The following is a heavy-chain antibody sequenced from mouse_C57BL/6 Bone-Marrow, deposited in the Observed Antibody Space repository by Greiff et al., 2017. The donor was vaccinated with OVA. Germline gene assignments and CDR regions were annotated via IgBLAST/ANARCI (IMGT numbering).Heavy chain of an antibody. D-gene: IGHD1-1*01. J-gene: IGHJ4*01. Sequence: QVQLQQPGAELVKPGASVKMSCKASGYTFTSYWITWVKQRPGQGLEWIGDIYPGSGSSNYNEKFKSKATLTVDTSSSTAYMQLSSLTSEDSAVYYCAIYGDYYAMDYWGQGTSVTVSS. CDR3: AIYGDYYAMDY. CDR2: IYPGSGSS. V-gene: IGHV1-55*01. CDR1: GYTFTSYW.